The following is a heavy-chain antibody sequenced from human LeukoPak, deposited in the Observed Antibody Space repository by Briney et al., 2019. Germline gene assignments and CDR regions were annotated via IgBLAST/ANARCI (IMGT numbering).Heavy chain of an antibody. V-gene: IGHV4-59*01. CDR3: ARAEYGDRNFDY. Sequence: SETLSLTCTVSGGPISSYYWSWIRQPPGKGLEWIGYIYYSGSPNYNPSLKSRVTISVDTSKNQFSLKLSSVTAADTAVYYCARAEYGDRNFDYWGQGTLVTVSS. CDR2: IYYSGSP. D-gene: IGHD4-17*01. J-gene: IGHJ4*02. CDR1: GGPISSYY.